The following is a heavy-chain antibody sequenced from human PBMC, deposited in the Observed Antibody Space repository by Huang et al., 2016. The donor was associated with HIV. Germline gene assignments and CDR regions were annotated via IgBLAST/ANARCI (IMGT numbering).Heavy chain of an antibody. D-gene: IGHD2-21*02. J-gene: IGHJ6*03. V-gene: IGHV1-69*13. CDR1: GRTFRRYA. CDR3: ARGTCGDCYYYYYYMDV. CDR2: INPLFSTT. Sequence: QVQLVQSGAEVKKPGSSVKVSCKASGRTFRRYAISWVRRVPGHGGEWVGGINPLFSTTKYAQKCQGRVTITADESTNTAYMELSSLRSEDTAVYYCARGTCGDCYYYYYYMDVWGKGTTVTVSS.